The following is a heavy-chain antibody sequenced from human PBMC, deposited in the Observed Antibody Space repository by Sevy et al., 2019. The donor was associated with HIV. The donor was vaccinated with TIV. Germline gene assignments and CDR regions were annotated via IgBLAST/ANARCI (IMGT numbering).Heavy chain of an antibody. Sequence: GGSLRLSCAASGFTFSSYSMNWVRQAPGKGLEWVSYISSSSSTIYYADSVKGRFTISRDNAKNSLYLQMNSLRAEDTAVYYCARDGRGYCSGGSCYHEAIDYWGQGTLVTVSS. CDR1: GFTFSSYS. CDR3: ARDGRGYCSGGSCYHEAIDY. D-gene: IGHD2-15*01. J-gene: IGHJ4*02. V-gene: IGHV3-48*01. CDR2: ISSSSSTI.